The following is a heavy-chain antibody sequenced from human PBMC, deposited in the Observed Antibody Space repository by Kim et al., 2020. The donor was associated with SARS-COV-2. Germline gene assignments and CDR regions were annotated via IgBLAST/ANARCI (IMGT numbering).Heavy chain of an antibody. V-gene: IGHV3-43*01. Sequence: GGSLRLSCAASGFTFDDYTMHWVRQAPGKGLEWVSLISWDGGSTYYADSVKGRFTISRDNSKNSLYLQMNSLRTEDTALYYCAKDSPGYSSSWYYEYFQHWGQGTQVTVSS. J-gene: IGHJ1*01. D-gene: IGHD6-13*01. CDR1: GFTFDDYT. CDR2: ISWDGGST. CDR3: AKDSPGYSSSWYYEYFQH.